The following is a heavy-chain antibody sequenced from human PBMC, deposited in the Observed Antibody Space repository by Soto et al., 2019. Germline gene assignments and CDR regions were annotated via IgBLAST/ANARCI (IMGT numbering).Heavy chain of an antibody. Sequence: ASVKVSCKASGYTFTSYDINWVRQATGQGLEWMGWMNPNSGNTGYAQKFRGRVTMTRNTSISTAYMELSSLRSEDTAVYYCARGPPSANWNYALLGGYYYYMDVWGKGTTVTVSS. V-gene: IGHV1-8*01. CDR3: ARGPPSANWNYALLGGYYYYMDV. D-gene: IGHD1-7*01. CDR2: MNPNSGNT. J-gene: IGHJ6*03. CDR1: GYTFTSYD.